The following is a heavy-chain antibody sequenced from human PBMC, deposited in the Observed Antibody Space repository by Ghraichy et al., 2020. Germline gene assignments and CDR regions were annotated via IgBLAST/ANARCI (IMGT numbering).Heavy chain of an antibody. Sequence: SETLSLTCTVSGGSMSSDGPYWSWIRQPAGKGLEWIGRIYTSGSTNFNPSLKSRVTISIDKSKNQFSLTLSSVTAADTAIYYCARGSKFLTGYDFIDYWGQGILVTVSS. J-gene: IGHJ4*02. V-gene: IGHV4-61*02. CDR3: ARGSKFLTGYDFIDY. CDR1: GGSMSSDGPY. CDR2: IYTSGST. D-gene: IGHD3-9*01.